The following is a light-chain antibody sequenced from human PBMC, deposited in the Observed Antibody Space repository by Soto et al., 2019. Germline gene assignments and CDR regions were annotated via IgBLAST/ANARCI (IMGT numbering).Light chain of an antibody. V-gene: IGKV3-15*01. CDR3: KQYGSSGT. Sequence: ELVMTQSPATLSLSPGDRATLSCRASQSVRSNLAWYQQKPGQAPRLLIYGASTGATGIQARFSGSGSGTEFTLTITSLQSEDFAVYYCKQYGSSGTCGQGTKVDIK. J-gene: IGKJ1*01. CDR1: QSVRSN. CDR2: GAS.